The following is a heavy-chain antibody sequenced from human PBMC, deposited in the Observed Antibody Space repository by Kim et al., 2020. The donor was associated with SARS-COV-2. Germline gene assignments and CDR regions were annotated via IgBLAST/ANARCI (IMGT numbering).Heavy chain of an antibody. V-gene: IGHV4-30-2*04. Sequence: LKSRVTISVDTSKNQFSLKLSSVTAADTAVYYCARAGPFYGDYMYYFDYWGQGTLVTVSS. D-gene: IGHD4-17*01. J-gene: IGHJ4*02. CDR3: ARAGPFYGDYMYYFDY.